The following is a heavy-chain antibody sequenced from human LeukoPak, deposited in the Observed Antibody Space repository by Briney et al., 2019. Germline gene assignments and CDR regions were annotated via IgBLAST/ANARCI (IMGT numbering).Heavy chain of an antibody. J-gene: IGHJ4*02. CDR1: GYSISSGYY. V-gene: IGHV4-38-2*02. CDR2: IYHSGST. D-gene: IGHD5-12*01. CDR3: ARGNIVATIDY. Sequence: SETLSLTCTVSGYSISSGYYWGWIRQPPGKGLEWIGSIYHSGSTYYNPSLKSRVTISVDTSKSQFSLKLSSVTAADTAMYYCARGNIVATIDYWGQGALVTVSS.